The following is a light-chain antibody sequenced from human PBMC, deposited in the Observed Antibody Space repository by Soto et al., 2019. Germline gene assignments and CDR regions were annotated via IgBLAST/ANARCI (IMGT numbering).Light chain of an antibody. CDR1: QSLLYSDGRTY. J-gene: IGKJ4*01. Sequence: DVVLTQTPRSLSVTPGQPASISCKSSQSLLYSDGRTYVYWYLQKPGQPPQLLIHEVSNRFSGVPDRVSGSGSGPDFTLKISRVEAEDVGVYSCMQSIQLPITFGGGTNVEIK. CDR2: EVS. CDR3: MQSIQLPIT. V-gene: IGKV2D-29*01.